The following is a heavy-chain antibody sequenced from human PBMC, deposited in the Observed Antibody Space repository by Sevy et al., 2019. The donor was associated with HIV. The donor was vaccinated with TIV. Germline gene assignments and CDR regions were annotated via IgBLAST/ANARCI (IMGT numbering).Heavy chain of an antibody. J-gene: IGHJ6*03. V-gene: IGHV3-15*01. CDR2: IKSKTDGGTT. D-gene: IGHD3-22*01. CDR3: TTDSYRGSSGYYYGYYYYMDV. Sequence: GGSLRLSCAASGFTFSNAWMSWVRQAPGKGLEWVGRIKSKTDGGTTDYAAPVKGRFTISRDDSKNTLYLQMNSLKTEDTAMYYCTTDSYRGSSGYYYGYYYYMDVWGKGTTVTVSS. CDR1: GFTFSNAW.